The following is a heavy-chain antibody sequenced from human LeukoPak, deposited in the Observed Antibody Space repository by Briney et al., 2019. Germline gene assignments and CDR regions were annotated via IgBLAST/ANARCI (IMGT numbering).Heavy chain of an antibody. V-gene: IGHV3-7*03. CDR2: IKQDGSEK. J-gene: IGHJ4*02. Sequence: GGSLRLSCAASGFTFSDYYMSWVRQAPGKGLEWEANIKQDGSEKYYVDSVKGRFTISRDNARNSLYLQMNSLRAEDTAVYYCARGARRGYCSSTSCYYYWGQGTLVTVSS. D-gene: IGHD2-2*01. CDR1: GFTFSDYY. CDR3: ARGARRGYCSSTSCYYY.